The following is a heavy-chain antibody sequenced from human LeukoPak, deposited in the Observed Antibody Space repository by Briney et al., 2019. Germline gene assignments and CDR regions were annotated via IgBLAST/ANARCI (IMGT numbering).Heavy chain of an antibody. CDR3: ARDVAATGTYTDY. Sequence: GGSLRLSCTASGFTFSNCAIHWVRQSPGKGLEWVAVISYDGSKEYYADSVKGRFTISRDNSKNTLYLQMNSLRTEDTAVYYCARDVAATGTYTDYWGQGTLVTVSS. CDR2: ISYDGSKE. V-gene: IGHV3-30-3*01. CDR1: GFTFSNCA. J-gene: IGHJ4*02. D-gene: IGHD6-13*01.